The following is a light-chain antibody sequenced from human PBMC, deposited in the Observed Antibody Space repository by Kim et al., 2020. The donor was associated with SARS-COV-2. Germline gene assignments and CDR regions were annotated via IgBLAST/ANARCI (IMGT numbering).Light chain of an antibody. CDR2: DVS. V-gene: IGLV2-14*03. Sequence: QLITISCTGTSSDGGGYNYVSWYQQHPGKAPKLMIYDVSNRPSGVSNRFSGSKSGNTASLTISGLQAEDEADYYCSSYTSSSTLDVFGTGTKVTVL. CDR1: SSDGGGYNY. CDR3: SSYTSSSTLDV. J-gene: IGLJ1*01.